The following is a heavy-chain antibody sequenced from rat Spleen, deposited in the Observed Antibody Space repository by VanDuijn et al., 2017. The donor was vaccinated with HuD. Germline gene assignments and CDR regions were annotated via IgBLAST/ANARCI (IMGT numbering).Heavy chain of an antibody. J-gene: IGHJ2*01. V-gene: IGHV5S13*01. CDR3: ARGGFFRY. Sequence: EVQLVESGGGLVQPGRSLKLSCAASGFTFRNYGMAWVRQAPTKGLECVAYISTGGGITYYRDSVKGRFTISRDNGKNTLYLQIDSLRSEDTATYYCARGGFFRYWGQGVMVTVSS. CDR1: GFTFRNYG. CDR2: ISTGGGIT. D-gene: IGHD1-6*01.